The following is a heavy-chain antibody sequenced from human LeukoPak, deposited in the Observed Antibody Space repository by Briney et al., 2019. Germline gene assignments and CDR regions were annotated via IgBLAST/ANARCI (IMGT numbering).Heavy chain of an antibody. Sequence: PGGSLRLSCAASGFTFSNYWMHWVRHAPGTGLVWVSRINSDGNRTNYADFVKGRFTISRDNAKNTLYVQINSLRAEDTAVYYCARESSDWFSDAFDIWGQGTVVTVSS. CDR1: GFTFSNYW. J-gene: IGHJ3*02. CDR2: INSDGNRT. D-gene: IGHD6-19*01. V-gene: IGHV3-74*01. CDR3: ARESSDWFSDAFDI.